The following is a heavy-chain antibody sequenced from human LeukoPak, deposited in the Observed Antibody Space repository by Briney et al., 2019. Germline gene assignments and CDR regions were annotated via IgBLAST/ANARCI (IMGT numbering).Heavy chain of an antibody. CDR3: ARDLVTVTKGFDI. J-gene: IGHJ3*02. CDR1: GDSFSSHY. Sequence: SENLSLTCVVSGDSFSSHYWTWIRQSPGKGLEWIGYISYIGSTNYNPSLKSRVSISIDTSKNQFSLKLRSVTAADTAVYYCARDLVTVTKGFDIWGQGTMVSVSS. CDR2: ISYIGST. V-gene: IGHV4-59*11. D-gene: IGHD4-17*01.